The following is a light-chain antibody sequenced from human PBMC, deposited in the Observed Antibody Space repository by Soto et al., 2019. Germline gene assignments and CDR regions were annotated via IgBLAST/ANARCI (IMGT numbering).Light chain of an antibody. V-gene: IGLV2-23*03. Sequence: QSALTQPASVSGSPGQSITISCTGTSSDVGSYNLVSWYQQHPGKAPKLIIYEGSKRPSGVSNRFSGSKSGNTASLTISGLQAEDEADYYCCSYAGGGTFYVFGTGTKLTV. CDR2: EGS. CDR3: CSYAGGGTFYV. CDR1: SSDVGSYNL. J-gene: IGLJ1*01.